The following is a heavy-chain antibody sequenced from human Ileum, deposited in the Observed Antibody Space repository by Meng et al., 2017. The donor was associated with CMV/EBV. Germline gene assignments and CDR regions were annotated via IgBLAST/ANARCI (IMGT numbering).Heavy chain of an antibody. CDR1: GGSLTSYY. Sequence: QTRPQASGPRLPPPPETLSPTCTVTGGSLTSYYWTWIGEPAGKGLEWIGRIHPTGTTDDNPSLRSRVSMSLDKSKNQFSLKLTSVTAADTAVYYCARAAARGVPVDLWGQGTLVTVSS. J-gene: IGHJ5*02. CDR3: ARAAARGVPVDL. D-gene: IGHD3-10*01. CDR2: IHPTGTT. V-gene: IGHV4-4*07.